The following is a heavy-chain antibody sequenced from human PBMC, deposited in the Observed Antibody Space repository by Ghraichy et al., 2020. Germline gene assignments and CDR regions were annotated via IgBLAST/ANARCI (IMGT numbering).Heavy chain of an antibody. CDR1: GGSISSYY. CDR2: IYYSGST. D-gene: IGHD3-22*01. CDR3: ARHLGGSRITMIVAEQGGAFDI. V-gene: IGHV4-59*08. J-gene: IGHJ3*02. Sequence: SETLSLTCTVSGGSISSYYWSWIRQPPGKGLEWIGYIYYSGSTNYNPSLKSRVTISVDTSKNQFSLKLSSVTAADTAVYYCARHLGGSRITMIVAEQGGAFDIWGQGTMVTVSS.